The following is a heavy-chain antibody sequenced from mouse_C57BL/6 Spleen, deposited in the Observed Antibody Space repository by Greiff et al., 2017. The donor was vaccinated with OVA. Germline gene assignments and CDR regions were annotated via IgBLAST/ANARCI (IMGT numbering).Heavy chain of an antibody. CDR1: GYTFTGYW. J-gene: IGHJ2*01. Sequence: QVQLQQSGAELMKPGASVKLSCKATGYTFTGYWIEWVKQRPGHGLEWIGEILPGSGGTKYNEKFKGKATFTADTSSNTAYMQLSSLTTEDSAIYYCARSGTDYFDYWGQGTTLTVSS. V-gene: IGHV1-9*01. CDR3: ARSGTDYFDY. CDR2: ILPGSGGT. D-gene: IGHD4-1*01.